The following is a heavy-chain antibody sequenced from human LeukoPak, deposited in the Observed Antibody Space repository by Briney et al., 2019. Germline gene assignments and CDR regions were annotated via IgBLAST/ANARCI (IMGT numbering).Heavy chain of an antibody. CDR2: IIPIFGTA. CDR3: ARGGSSYNDEHEEFDY. J-gene: IGHJ4*02. Sequence: ASVKVSCKASGGTFSSYAISWVRQAPGQGLEWMGGIIPIFGTASYAQKFQGRVTITADESTSTAYMELSSLRSEDTAVYYCARGGSSYNDEHEEFDYWGQGTVVTVSS. CDR1: GGTFSSYA. V-gene: IGHV1-69*01. D-gene: IGHD3-22*01.